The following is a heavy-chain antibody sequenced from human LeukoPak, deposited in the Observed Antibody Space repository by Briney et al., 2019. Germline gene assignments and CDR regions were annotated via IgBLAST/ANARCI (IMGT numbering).Heavy chain of an antibody. V-gene: IGHV3-66*01. CDR3: ARDPLTMVRGVYYYYGMDV. CDR2: IYSGGST. Sequence: QPGGSLRLSYAASGFTVSSNYMRWVRQAPGKGLEWVSVIYSGGSTYYADSVKGRFTISRDNSKNTLYLQMNSLRAEDTAVYYCARDPLTMVRGVYYYYGMDVWGQGTTVTVSS. J-gene: IGHJ6*02. D-gene: IGHD3-10*01. CDR1: GFTVSSNY.